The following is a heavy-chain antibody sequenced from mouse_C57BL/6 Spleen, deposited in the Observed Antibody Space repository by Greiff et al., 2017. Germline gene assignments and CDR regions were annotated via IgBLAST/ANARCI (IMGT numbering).Heavy chain of an antibody. D-gene: IGHD1-1*01. CDR2: INPSSGYT. V-gene: IGHV1-7*01. CDR3: AREGTTVVAKEAFAY. CDR1: GYTFTSYW. J-gene: IGHJ3*01. Sequence: QVQLKQSGAELAKPGASVKLSCKASGYTFTSYWMHWVKQRPGQGLEWIGYINPSSGYTKYNQKFKDKATLTADKSSSTAYMQLSSLTYEDSAVYYCAREGTTVVAKEAFAYWGQGTLVTVSA.